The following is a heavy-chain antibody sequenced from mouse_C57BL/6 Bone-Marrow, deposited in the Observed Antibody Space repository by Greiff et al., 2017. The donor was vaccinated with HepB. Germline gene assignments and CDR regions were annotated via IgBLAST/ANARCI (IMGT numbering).Heavy chain of an antibody. CDR3: ARGWSNMGDYAMDY. CDR2: IDPSDSYT. CDR1: GYTFTSYW. J-gene: IGHJ4*01. D-gene: IGHD2-5*01. Sequence: QVQLQQPGAELVMPGASVKLSCKASGYTFTSYWMHWVKQRPGQGLEWIGEIDPSDSYTNYNQKFKGKSTLTVDKSSSTAYMQLSSLTSEYSAVYYCARGWSNMGDYAMDYWGQGTSVTVSS. V-gene: IGHV1-69*01.